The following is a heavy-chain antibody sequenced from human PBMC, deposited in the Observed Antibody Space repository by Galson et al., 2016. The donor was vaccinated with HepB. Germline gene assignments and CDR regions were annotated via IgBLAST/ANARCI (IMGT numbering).Heavy chain of an antibody. Sequence: SVKVSCKASGGTFSTYTISWVRQAPGRGLEWMGRIIPIFGTLNYAQKFQGRVTITADESTNTAYMELSSLRSEDTAVYYCARGVDCSGGGCYSRVFRSGMDVWGQGTTVTVSS. CDR3: ARGVDCSGGGCYSRVFRSGMDV. D-gene: IGHD2-15*01. J-gene: IGHJ6*02. CDR2: IIPIFGTL. V-gene: IGHV1-69*13. CDR1: GGTFSTYT.